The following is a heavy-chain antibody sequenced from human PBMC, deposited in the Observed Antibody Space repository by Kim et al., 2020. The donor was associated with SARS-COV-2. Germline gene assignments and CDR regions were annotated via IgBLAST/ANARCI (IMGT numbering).Heavy chain of an antibody. CDR1: GYTFTSYG. CDR3: ARDEDSSGWYVVRGGDYYYYGMDV. J-gene: IGHJ6*04. D-gene: IGHD6-19*01. V-gene: IGHV1-18*04. CDR2: ISAYNGNT. Sequence: ASVKVSCKASGYTFTSYGISWVRQAPGQGLEWMGWISAYNGNTNYAQKLQGRVTMTTDTSTSTAYMELRSLRSDDTAVYYCARDEDSSGWYVVRGGDYYYYGMDVWGKGTTVTVSS.